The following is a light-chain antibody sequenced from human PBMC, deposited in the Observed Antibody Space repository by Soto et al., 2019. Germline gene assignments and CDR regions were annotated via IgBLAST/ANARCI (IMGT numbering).Light chain of an antibody. CDR1: RSNIGAGYD. CDR2: RNH. CDR3: QSYDTSVSGARV. V-gene: IGLV1-40*01. Sequence: LTQPPSVSGAPGQRVTISCTGSRSNIGAGYDVHWYQQIPGTAPKLLIYRNHDRPSGVPDRFSGSKSGTSASLAITGLQAEDEADYYCQSYDTSVSGARVFGGGTKLTVL. J-gene: IGLJ3*02.